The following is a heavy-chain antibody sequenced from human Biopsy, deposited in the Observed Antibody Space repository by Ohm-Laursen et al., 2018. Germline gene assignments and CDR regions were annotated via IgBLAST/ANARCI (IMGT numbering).Heavy chain of an antibody. CDR2: ISYTGGN. D-gene: IGHD2-2*01. V-gene: IGHV4-59*07. CDR3: ARMPHFDY. CDR1: GGSISGYH. Sequence: SDTLSLTCTVSGGSISGYHWRWIRKSPGKGLEWLAYISYTGGNTSNPSLNGRATMSLDTSKNQFSLRLIYVTAADAAVYYCARMPHFDYWGQGILVTVSS. J-gene: IGHJ4*02.